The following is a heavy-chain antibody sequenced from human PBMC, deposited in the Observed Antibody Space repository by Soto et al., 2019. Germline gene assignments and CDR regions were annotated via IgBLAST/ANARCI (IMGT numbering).Heavy chain of an antibody. D-gene: IGHD2-2*01. Sequence: LRLSCAASVFTFSSYAMSWVRQAPGKGLEWVSAISGSGGSTYYADSVKGRFTISRDNSKNTLYLQMNSLRAEDTAVYYCAKHRYCSSTSCFPGNYYFDYWGQGTLVPVSS. J-gene: IGHJ4*02. CDR2: ISGSGGST. CDR1: VFTFSSYA. CDR3: AKHRYCSSTSCFPGNYYFDY. V-gene: IGHV3-23*01.